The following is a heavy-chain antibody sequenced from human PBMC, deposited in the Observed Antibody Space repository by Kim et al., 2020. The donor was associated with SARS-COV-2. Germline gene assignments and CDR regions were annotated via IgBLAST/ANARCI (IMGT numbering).Heavy chain of an antibody. J-gene: IGHJ4*02. CDR3: ATAMGFGEVSPYFDN. Sequence: GGSLRLSCAASGLTFSNYVMTWVRQVPGTGPEWVSIIRGGGGSIHYADSVKGRFTITRDNSKNMLYLEMNSLRPEDTAVYYCATAMGFGEVSPYFDNWGQGTLVTVSS. V-gene: IGHV3-23*01. CDR2: IRGGGGSI. D-gene: IGHD3-16*01. CDR1: GLTFSNYV.